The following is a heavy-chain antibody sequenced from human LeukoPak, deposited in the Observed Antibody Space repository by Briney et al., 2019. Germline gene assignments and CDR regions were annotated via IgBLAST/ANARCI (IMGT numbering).Heavy chain of an antibody. CDR1: GGSISSYY. V-gene: IGHV4-59*12. CDR2: IYYSGST. CDR3: AREGGQWLVRFTLWFDP. J-gene: IGHJ5*02. Sequence: SETLSLTCTVSGGSISSYYWSWIRQPPGKGLEWIGYIYYSGSTNYNPSLKSRVTISVDTSKNQFSLKLSSVTAADTAVYYCAREGGQWLVRFTLWFDPWGQGTLVTVSS. D-gene: IGHD6-19*01.